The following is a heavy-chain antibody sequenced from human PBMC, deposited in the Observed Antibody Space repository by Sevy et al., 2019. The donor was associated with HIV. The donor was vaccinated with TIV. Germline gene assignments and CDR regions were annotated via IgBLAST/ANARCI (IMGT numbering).Heavy chain of an antibody. CDR3: ASGDTTMITDLDY. CDR2: INNGGST. V-gene: IGHV3-23*01. Sequence: GGSLRLSCGASGFTFSNYAMSWVRQAPGKGPEWVSGINNGGSTYYADSVKGRFTSSRDNSKKMVFLQMNSLRAEDTAVYYCASGDTTMITDLDYWGKGALVTVSS. D-gene: IGHD5-18*01. CDR1: GFTFSNYA. J-gene: IGHJ4*02.